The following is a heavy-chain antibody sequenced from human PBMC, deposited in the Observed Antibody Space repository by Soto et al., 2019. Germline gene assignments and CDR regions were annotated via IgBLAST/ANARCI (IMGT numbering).Heavy chain of an antibody. CDR3: AHRGYGDYPRDNWFDP. V-gene: IGHV2-5*01. J-gene: IGHJ5*02. Sequence: QITLKESGPTLVKPTQTLTLTCTFSGFSLKTGGAGVGWIRQPPGKALEWLAVIYWNEATRYSPSLKTRLTITKDTSKNQVVLTMTNMDPVDTATYYCAHRGYGDYPRDNWFDPWGQGTLVIVSS. CDR1: GFSLKTGGAG. D-gene: IGHD4-17*01. CDR2: IYWNEAT.